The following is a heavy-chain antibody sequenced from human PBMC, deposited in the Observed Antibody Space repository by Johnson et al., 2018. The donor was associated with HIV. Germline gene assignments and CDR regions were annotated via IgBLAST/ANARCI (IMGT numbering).Heavy chain of an antibody. CDR2: IKQDGSEK. CDR3: AKDLFTEREDDAFDI. CDR1: GFTFSSYW. V-gene: IGHV3-7*04. Sequence: VQLVESGGGVVQPGGSLRLSCAASGFTFSSYWMSWVRQAPGKGLEWVANIKQDGSEKYYVDSVKGRFTSSRDNSKNTLYLQMNSLRAEDTAVYYCAKDLFTEREDDAFDIWGQGTMVTVSS. J-gene: IGHJ3*02. D-gene: IGHD1-26*01.